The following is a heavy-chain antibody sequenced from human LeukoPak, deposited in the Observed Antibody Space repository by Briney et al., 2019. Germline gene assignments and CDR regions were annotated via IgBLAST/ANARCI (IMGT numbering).Heavy chain of an antibody. D-gene: IGHD3-16*02. J-gene: IGHJ4*02. V-gene: IGHV1-18*01. CDR2: ISAYNGNT. Sequence: PLASVKVSCKASGYTFTSYGISWVRQAPGQGLEWMGWISAYNGNTNYAQKLQGRVTMTTGTSTSTAYMELRSLRSDDTAVYYCARVSPFGGVIVTTGDYWGQGTLVTVSS. CDR3: ARVSPFGGVIVTTGDY. CDR1: GYTFTSYG.